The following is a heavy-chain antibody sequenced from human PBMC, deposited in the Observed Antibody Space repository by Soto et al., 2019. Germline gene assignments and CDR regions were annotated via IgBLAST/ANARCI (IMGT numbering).Heavy chain of an antibody. CDR2: LNGAGSST. V-gene: IGHV3-74*01. Sequence: EVQLVESGGGLIKPGGSLRLSCAASGFTFNTYWMNWFRQAPGKGLVWGSRLNGAGSSTSYAESVKGRFTISRDSAKNILYLQMNSLRAEDTGVYYCAIDFWMTTFGNAALDIWGQWTMVTVSS. CDR1: GFTFNTYW. J-gene: IGHJ3*02. CDR3: AIDFWMTTFGNAALDI. D-gene: IGHD3-16*01.